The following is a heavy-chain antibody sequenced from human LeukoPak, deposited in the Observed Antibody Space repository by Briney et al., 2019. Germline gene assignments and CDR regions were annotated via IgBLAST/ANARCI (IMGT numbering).Heavy chain of an antibody. J-gene: IGHJ5*02. CDR3: AKDLRIVVVVAATSWFDP. Sequence: GGSLRLSCAASGFTFSSYAMSWVRQAPGKGLEWVSAISGSGGSTYYADSVKGRFTISRDNSKNTLYLQMNSLRAEDTAVYYCAKDLRIVVVVAATSWFDPWGQGTLVTVSS. CDR2: ISGSGGST. V-gene: IGHV3-23*01. CDR1: GFTFSSYA. D-gene: IGHD2-15*01.